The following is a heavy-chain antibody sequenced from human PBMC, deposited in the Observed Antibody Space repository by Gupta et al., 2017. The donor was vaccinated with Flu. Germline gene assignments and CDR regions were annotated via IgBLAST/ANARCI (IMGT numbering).Heavy chain of an antibody. CDR2: INNDGSTT. D-gene: IGHD5/OR15-5a*01. Sequence: EVQLVESGGGLAQPGGSLRLSCAASGFTFTGYWMHWVRRAPGKGLVWLSGINNDGSTTIYADSVKGRFTISRDNAKNTLYLEMDSLRVEDTAMYYCARDFLDRGWGQGTLVTVSS. V-gene: IGHV3-74*01. CDR3: ARDFLDRG. CDR1: GFTFTGYW. J-gene: IGHJ4*02.